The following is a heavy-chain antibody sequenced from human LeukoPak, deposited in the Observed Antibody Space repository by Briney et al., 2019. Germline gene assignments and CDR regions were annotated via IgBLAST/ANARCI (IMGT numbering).Heavy chain of an antibody. CDR2: INPNSGGT. Sequence: ASVKVSFKASGYTFTGYYMHWVRQAPGQGLEWMGCINPNSGGTSFAQKCQGRVTMTRDTSISTAYMELSRVRSDDTAVYYCARDSCTNGVCYKFDYWGQGTLVTVSS. CDR1: GYTFTGYY. V-gene: IGHV1-2*02. CDR3: ARDSCTNGVCYKFDY. D-gene: IGHD2-8*01. J-gene: IGHJ4*02.